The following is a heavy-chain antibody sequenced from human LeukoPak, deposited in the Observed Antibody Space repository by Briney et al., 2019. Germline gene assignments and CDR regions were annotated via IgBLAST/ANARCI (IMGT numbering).Heavy chain of an antibody. Sequence: PGGSLRLSCAASGFTFSSYAMSWVRQAPGKGQEWVSVISGNGGSTDYADAVKGRFTSSRDNSKNTLFLQTNTLRAEDTAVYYCTKSVAGRLDYWGQGTLVTVSS. CDR3: TKSVAGRLDY. J-gene: IGHJ4*02. D-gene: IGHD2-15*01. V-gene: IGHV3-23*01. CDR1: GFTFSSYA. CDR2: ISGNGGST.